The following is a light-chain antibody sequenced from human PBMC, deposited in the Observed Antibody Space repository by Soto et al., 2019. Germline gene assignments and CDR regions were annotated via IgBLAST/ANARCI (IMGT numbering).Light chain of an antibody. V-gene: IGKV3-11*01. Sequence: EIVLTQSPATLSLSPGERATLSCRASPSDGSWLAWYQQKPGQPPRLLIYDVSNRAAGIPARFSGSGSGTDFTLTISSLDPEDFAVYYCQQRHWPWTFGQGTTVEVK. CDR3: QQRHWPWT. CDR2: DVS. CDR1: PSDGSW. J-gene: IGKJ1*01.